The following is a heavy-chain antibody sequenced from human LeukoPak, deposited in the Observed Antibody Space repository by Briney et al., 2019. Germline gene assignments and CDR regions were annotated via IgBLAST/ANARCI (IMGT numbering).Heavy chain of an antibody. Sequence: SETLSLTCAVYGGSFGGYYWSWIRQPPGKGLEWIGEINHSGSTNYNPSLKSRVTISVDTSKNQFSLKLSSVTAADTAVYYCANMGWGDGYFDAFDIWGQGTMVTVSS. CDR2: INHSGST. CDR3: ANMGWGDGYFDAFDI. J-gene: IGHJ3*02. CDR1: GGSFGGYY. V-gene: IGHV4-34*01. D-gene: IGHD5-24*01.